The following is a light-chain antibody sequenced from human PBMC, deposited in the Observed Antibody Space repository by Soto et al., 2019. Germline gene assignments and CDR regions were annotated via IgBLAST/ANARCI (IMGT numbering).Light chain of an antibody. J-gene: IGLJ2*01. V-gene: IGLV2-14*01. CDR3: SSYTSSSSVV. Sequence: QSALTPPASVSGSPGQSITISCTGTCSDVGGYNYVSWYQQHPGKAPKLMIYDVSNRPSGVSSRFSGSKSGNTASLTISGLQAEDEADYYCSSYTSSSSVVFGGGTKVTVL. CDR2: DVS. CDR1: CSDVGGYNY.